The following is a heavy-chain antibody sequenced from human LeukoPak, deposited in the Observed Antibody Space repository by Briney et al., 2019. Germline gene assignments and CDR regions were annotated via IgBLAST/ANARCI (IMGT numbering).Heavy chain of an antibody. CDR2: ISDSAGAT. CDR3: AKGGSTAWTAVDY. Sequence: GGSLILSCAASGFSFSTSAMTWVRQAPGKGLEWVSSISDSAGATYYADSVRGRFIISSDNSENTLYLQMNSLRADDTAVYYCAKGGSTAWTAVDYWGQGTLVTVSS. V-gene: IGHV3-23*01. CDR1: GFSFSTSA. J-gene: IGHJ4*02. D-gene: IGHD2-2*01.